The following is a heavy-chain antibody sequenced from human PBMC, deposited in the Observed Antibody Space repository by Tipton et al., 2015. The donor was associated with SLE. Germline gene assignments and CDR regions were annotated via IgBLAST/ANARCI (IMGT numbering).Heavy chain of an antibody. CDR1: GDSINSDY. Sequence: TLSLTCTVSGDSINSDYWSWIRQSPGKGLEWIGYISFSGTTKYSPSLRSRVTMSADTSKKQFSLNLTSVTAADTAVYDCVQERLDGSGYVNWFAPWGQGTLITVS. D-gene: IGHD2-15*01. J-gene: IGHJ5*02. CDR2: ISFSGTT. V-gene: IGHV4-59*01. CDR3: VQERLDGSGYVNWFAP.